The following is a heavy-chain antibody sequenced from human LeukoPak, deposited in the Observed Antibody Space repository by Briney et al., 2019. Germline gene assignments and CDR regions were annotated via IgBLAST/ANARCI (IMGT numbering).Heavy chain of an antibody. CDR1: GYNFINYA. CDR2: INAASGDT. V-gene: IGHV1-3*01. Sequence: ASVKVSCKASGYNFINYALHWVRLAPGQRLEWMGWINAASGDTEYSQNFQGRVTITRDTSASTAYMELSRLRSEDTAVYYCARARGSGSYYGHDYYYYHYMDVWGKGTTVIVSS. J-gene: IGHJ6*03. D-gene: IGHD3-10*01. CDR3: ARARGSGSYYGHDYYYYHYMDV.